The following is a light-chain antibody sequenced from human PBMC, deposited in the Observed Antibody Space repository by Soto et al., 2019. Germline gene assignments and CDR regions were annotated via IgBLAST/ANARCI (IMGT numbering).Light chain of an antibody. CDR2: YAD. CDR1: HSLXSRY. CDR3: QQYKNWPST. J-gene: IGKJ5*01. Sequence: VLTQCAGTLSLSPGDGATLSCMARHSLXSRYLAWYEQKPGQAPRLPXAYADNMATGSPPRFSGSGSATDFPLTISSLHSEDFAVYYFQQYKNWPSTFGQGTRLEIK. V-gene: IGKV3D-20*02.